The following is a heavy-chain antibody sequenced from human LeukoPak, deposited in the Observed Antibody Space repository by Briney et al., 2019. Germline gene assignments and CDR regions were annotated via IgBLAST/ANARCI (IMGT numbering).Heavy chain of an antibody. CDR3: AREDYYDSSGYYILTPPDY. D-gene: IGHD3-22*01. J-gene: IGHJ4*02. Sequence: PGGSLRLSCAASGFTFDDYGMSWVRQAPGKGLEWVSGINWNGGRTGYVDSVKGRFTISRDNSKNTLYLQMNSLRAEDTAVYYCAREDYYDSSGYYILTPPDYWGQGTLVTVSS. V-gene: IGHV3-20*04. CDR2: INWNGGRT. CDR1: GFTFDDYG.